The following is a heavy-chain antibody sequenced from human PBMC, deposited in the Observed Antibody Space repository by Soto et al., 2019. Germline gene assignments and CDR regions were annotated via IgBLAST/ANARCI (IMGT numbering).Heavy chain of an antibody. CDR1: GFTFSNFA. V-gene: IGHV3-9*01. D-gene: IGHD3-3*01. Sequence: EVQLLESGGGWVQPGGSLRLSCAPSGFTFSNFAMTWVRQAPGKGLEWVSGISWNSGSIGYADSVKGRFTISRDNAKNSLYLQMNSLRAEDTALYYCAKGIFGVVANYFDYWGQGTLVTVSS. J-gene: IGHJ4*02. CDR3: AKGIFGVVANYFDY. CDR2: ISWNSGSI.